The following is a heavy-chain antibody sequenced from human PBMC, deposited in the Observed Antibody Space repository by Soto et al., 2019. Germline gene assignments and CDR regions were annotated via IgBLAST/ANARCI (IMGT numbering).Heavy chain of an antibody. D-gene: IGHD2-2*01. J-gene: IGHJ5*02. CDR2: INHSGST. Sequence: SETLSLTCAVYGGSFSGYYWSWIRQPPGKGLEWIGEINHSGSTNYNPSLKSRVTISVDTSKNQFSLKLSSVTAADTAVYYCARRLGYCSSTSCYGNWFDPWGQGTLVTVSS. CDR1: GGSFSGYY. V-gene: IGHV4-34*01. CDR3: ARRLGYCSSTSCYGNWFDP.